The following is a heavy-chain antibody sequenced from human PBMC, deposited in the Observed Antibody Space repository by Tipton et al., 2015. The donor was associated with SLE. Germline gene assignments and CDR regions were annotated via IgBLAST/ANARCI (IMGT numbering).Heavy chain of an antibody. CDR3: ARCKLGKGLDA. CDR1: GGSFSDHY. CDR2: INETGNT. J-gene: IGHJ5*02. D-gene: IGHD3-16*01. V-gene: IGHV4-34*01. Sequence: TLSLTCAVYGGSFSDHYWGWMRQSPGRGLEWIGEINETGNTNFNPSLRSRISISIDASENQFSLKMNFVTAADTAIYYCARCKLGKGLDACGLGSLVTVSS.